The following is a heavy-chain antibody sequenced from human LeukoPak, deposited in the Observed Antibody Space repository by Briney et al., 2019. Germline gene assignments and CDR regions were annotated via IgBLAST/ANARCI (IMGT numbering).Heavy chain of an antibody. Sequence: SVKVSCKASGGTFSSYAISWVRQAPGQGLEWMGRIIPILGIANYTQKFQGRVTITADKSTSTAYMELSSLRSEDTAVYYCARSIAAAGTTTYYFDYWGQGTLVTVSS. J-gene: IGHJ4*02. CDR1: GGTFSSYA. CDR2: IIPILGIA. V-gene: IGHV1-69*04. D-gene: IGHD6-13*01. CDR3: ARSIAAAGTTTYYFDY.